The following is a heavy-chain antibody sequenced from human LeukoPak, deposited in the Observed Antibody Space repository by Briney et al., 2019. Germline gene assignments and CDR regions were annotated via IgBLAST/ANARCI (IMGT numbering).Heavy chain of an antibody. V-gene: IGHV3-21*01. CDR2: IDSSGSKI. Sequence: GGSLRLSCAASGFTVSSYSMNWVRQAPGKGLEWVSSIDSSGSKIYYADSVKGRFTISRDNAENSLYLQMNSLRDEDTAVYYCARVRSSSCFSVDYWGQGTLVTVSS. D-gene: IGHD2-2*01. CDR1: GFTVSSYS. J-gene: IGHJ4*02. CDR3: ARVRSSSCFSVDY.